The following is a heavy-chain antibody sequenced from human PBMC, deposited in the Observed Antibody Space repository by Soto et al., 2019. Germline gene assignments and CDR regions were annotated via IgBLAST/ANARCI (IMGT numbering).Heavy chain of an antibody. V-gene: IGHV4-34*01. CDR1: GGSFSGYY. J-gene: IGHJ4*02. Sequence: SETLSLTCAVYGGSFSGYYWSWIRQPPGKGLEWIGEINHSGSTNYNPSLKSRVTISENTSKNHFSLELSSVTAADTAVYYCATYDVGTIIQDYWGQGTLVTVSS. D-gene: IGHD2-21*02. CDR2: INHSGST. CDR3: ATYDVGTIIQDY.